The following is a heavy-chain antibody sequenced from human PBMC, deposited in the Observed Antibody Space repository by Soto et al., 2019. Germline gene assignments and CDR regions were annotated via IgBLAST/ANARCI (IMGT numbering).Heavy chain of an antibody. CDR1: GGSFSDYY. Sequence: QVQLQQWGSGLLKPSETLSLTCAIYGGSFSDYYWHWIRQSPGKGLEWIGEIHLSGRVNFTPSLKSRANLSMDTSKNQFSLTLTSVTAADTAVYFCARTPTRGASAWLDPWGRGNLVTVSS. CDR3: ARTPTRGASAWLDP. CDR2: IHLSGRV. V-gene: IGHV4-34*01. J-gene: IGHJ5*02. D-gene: IGHD1-26*01.